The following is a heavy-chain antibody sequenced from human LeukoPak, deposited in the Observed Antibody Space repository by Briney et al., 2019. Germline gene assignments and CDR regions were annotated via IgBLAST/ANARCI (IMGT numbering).Heavy chain of an antibody. CDR3: AKDAYSSGYPRPFDY. D-gene: IGHD3-22*01. V-gene: IGHV3-23*01. Sequence: GGSLRLSCETSGFTFSSYAMSWVRQAPGKGLEWVSAISGSGGSTYYADSVKGRFTISRDNSKNTLYLQMNSLRAEDTAVYYCAKDAYSSGYPRPFDYWGQGTLVTVSS. CDR2: ISGSGGST. J-gene: IGHJ4*02. CDR1: GFTFSSYA.